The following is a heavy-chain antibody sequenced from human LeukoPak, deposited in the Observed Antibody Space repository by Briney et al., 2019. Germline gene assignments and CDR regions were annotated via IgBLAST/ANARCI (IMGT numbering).Heavy chain of an antibody. CDR1: GFTFSSYE. D-gene: IGHD3-9*01. V-gene: IGHV3-7*01. J-gene: IGHJ4*02. Sequence: PAGSLRLSCAASGFTFSSYEMNWVRQAPGKGLEWVANIKQDGSEKYYVDSVKGRFTISRDNAKNSLYLQMNSLRAEDTAVYYCARPLDILTGYNPPYELGYWGQGTLVTVSS. CDR2: IKQDGSEK. CDR3: ARPLDILTGYNPPYELGY.